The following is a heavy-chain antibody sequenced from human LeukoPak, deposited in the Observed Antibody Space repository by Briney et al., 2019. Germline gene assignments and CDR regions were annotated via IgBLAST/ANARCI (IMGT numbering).Heavy chain of an antibody. J-gene: IGHJ4*02. CDR2: IYYSGST. CDR3: ARGPPKYYYDRAYYLDY. V-gene: IGHV4-59*12. D-gene: IGHD3-22*01. Sequence: SETLSLTCTVSGGSISSYYWSWIRQPPGKGLEWIGYIYYSGSTNYNPSLKSRVTISADTSKNQFSLKLSSVTAADTAVYYCARGPPKYYYDRAYYLDYWGQGTLVTVSS. CDR1: GGSISSYY.